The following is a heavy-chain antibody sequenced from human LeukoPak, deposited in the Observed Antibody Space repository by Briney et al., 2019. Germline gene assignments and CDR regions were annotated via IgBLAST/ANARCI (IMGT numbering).Heavy chain of an antibody. CDR3: ARDQYSSSWYEGWFDP. CDR1: GFTFSSYG. CDR2: ISYDGSNK. Sequence: GGSLRLSCAASGFTFSSYGMHWVRQAPGKGLEWVAVISYDGSNKYYADSVKGRFTISRDNSKNTLYLQMNSLRAEDTAVYYCARDQYSSSWYEGWFDPWGQGTLVTVSS. J-gene: IGHJ5*02. D-gene: IGHD6-13*01. V-gene: IGHV3-30*03.